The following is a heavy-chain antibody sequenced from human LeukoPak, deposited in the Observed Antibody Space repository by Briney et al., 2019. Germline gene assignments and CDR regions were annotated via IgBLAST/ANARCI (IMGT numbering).Heavy chain of an antibody. D-gene: IGHD4-11*01. CDR1: GGTFSSYA. V-gene: IGHV1-69*13. CDR2: IIPIFGTA. CDR3: ARDLDSNYLFDY. Sequence: SVKVSCKASGGTFSSYAISWVRQAPGQGLEWVGGIIPIFGTANYAQKFQGRVTITADESTSTAYMELSSLRSEDTVVYYCARDLDSNYLFDYWGQGTLVTVSS. J-gene: IGHJ4*02.